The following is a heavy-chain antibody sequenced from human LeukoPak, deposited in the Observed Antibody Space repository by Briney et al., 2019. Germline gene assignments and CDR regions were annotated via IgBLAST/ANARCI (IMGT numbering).Heavy chain of an antibody. Sequence: QSGGSLRLSCAVSGLTFSRYWMSWGRRAPGKGLEWVANINEDGSEKHYVDSVKGRFTISRDNAKNSLYLQMNSLIVEDTAVYYCLFGGGFFDYWGQGALVTVSS. D-gene: IGHD3-3*01. CDR2: INEDGSEK. J-gene: IGHJ4*02. V-gene: IGHV3-7*01. CDR3: LFGGGFFDY. CDR1: GLTFSRYW.